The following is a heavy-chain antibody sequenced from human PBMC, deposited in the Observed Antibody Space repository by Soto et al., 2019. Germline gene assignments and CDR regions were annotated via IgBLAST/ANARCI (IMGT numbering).Heavy chain of an antibody. V-gene: IGHV1-8*01. CDR1: GYTFTSYD. D-gene: IGHD3-10*01. CDR2: MNPNSGNT. CDR3: ARGWALLFGEFGNWFDP. Sequence: ASVKVSCKASGYTFTSYDINWVRQATGQGLEWMGWMNPNSGNTGYAQKFQGRVTMTRNTSISTAYMELSSLRSEDTAVYYCARGWALLFGEFGNWFDPWGQGTLVTVSS. J-gene: IGHJ5*02.